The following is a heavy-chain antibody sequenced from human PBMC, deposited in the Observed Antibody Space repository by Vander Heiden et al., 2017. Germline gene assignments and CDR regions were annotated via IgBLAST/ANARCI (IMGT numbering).Heavy chain of an antibody. Sequence: EVQLVESGGGLVQPGRSLRLSCAASGFTFDDDAMHWVRQAPGKGLEWVSGISWNSGSIGYADSVKGRFTISRDNAKNSLYLQMNSLRAEDTALYYCAKDVYYDSSGIGYFDYWGQGTLVTVSS. CDR2: ISWNSGSI. CDR1: GFTFDDDA. CDR3: AKDVYYDSSGIGYFDY. D-gene: IGHD3-22*01. J-gene: IGHJ4*02. V-gene: IGHV3-9*01.